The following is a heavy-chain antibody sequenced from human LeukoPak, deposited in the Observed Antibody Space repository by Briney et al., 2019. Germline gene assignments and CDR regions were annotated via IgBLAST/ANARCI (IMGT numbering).Heavy chain of an antibody. J-gene: IGHJ4*02. CDR1: GFTFSSYA. CDR3: AREAGQFGELLPLDY. V-gene: IGHV3-30*04. CDR2: ISYDGSNK. D-gene: IGHD3-10*01. Sequence: GRSLRLSCAASGFTFSSYAMHWVRQAPGKGLEWVAVISYDGSNKYYADSVKGRFTISRDNSKNTLYLQMNSLRAEDTAVYYCAREAGQFGELLPLDYWGQRTLVTVSS.